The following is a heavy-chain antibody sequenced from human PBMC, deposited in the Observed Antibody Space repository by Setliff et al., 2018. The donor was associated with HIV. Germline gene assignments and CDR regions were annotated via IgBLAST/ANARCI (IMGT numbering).Heavy chain of an antibody. CDR1: GGSISSGVFY. D-gene: IGHD3-10*01. V-gene: IGHV4-31*01. CDR3: ARASAERSSVRGLGIAFEI. Sequence: SETLSLTCNVSGGSISSGVFYWNWVRQHPGKGLEWIGYIHYSGSTYYNPSLKSPVSMSVDTSKNQFSLNVSSVTAADTAVYYRARASAERSSVRGLGIAFEIWGHGTMVTVSS. J-gene: IGHJ3*02. CDR2: IHYSGST.